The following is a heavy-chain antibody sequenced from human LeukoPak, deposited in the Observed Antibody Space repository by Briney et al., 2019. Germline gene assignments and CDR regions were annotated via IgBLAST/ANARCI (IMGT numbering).Heavy chain of an antibody. CDR1: GFPFSSYT. D-gene: IGHD2-15*01. CDR3: AAQCSAGNCPFDY. J-gene: IGHJ4*02. Sequence: GGSLRLSCAGSGFPFSSYTMTWVRQAPGKGLEWVSSIHSSSGYIYCADAVKGRFSVSRDNAKNSLYLQMNSLRAEDTAVYYCAAQCSAGNCPFDYWGQGALVTVSS. V-gene: IGHV3-21*01. CDR2: IHSSSGYI.